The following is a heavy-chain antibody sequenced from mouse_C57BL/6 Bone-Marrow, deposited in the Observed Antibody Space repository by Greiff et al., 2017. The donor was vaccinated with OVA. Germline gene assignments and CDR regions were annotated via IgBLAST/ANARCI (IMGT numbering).Heavy chain of an antibody. V-gene: IGHV1-53*01. CDR1: GYTFTSYW. D-gene: IGHD1-1*01. CDR3: ARKNYYGSSYGY. J-gene: IGHJ2*01. CDR2: INPNNGGT. Sequence: QVQLQQPGTELVKPGASVKLSCKASGYTFTSYWMHWVKQRPGQGLEWIGYINPNNGGTSYNQKFKGKATLTVNKSSSTAYMELRSLTSEDSAVYYCARKNYYGSSYGYWGQGTTLTVSS.